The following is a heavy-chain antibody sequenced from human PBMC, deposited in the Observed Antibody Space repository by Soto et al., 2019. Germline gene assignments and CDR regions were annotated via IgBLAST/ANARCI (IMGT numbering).Heavy chain of an antibody. CDR1: GGSISSTDW. Sequence: QVQLQESGPGLVKPSGTLSLTCAVSGGSISSTDWWSWVRQPPGKGLEWIGEIYHGGSTNYNPSLTSRVTISVDRSKNQFSLKRTSVTAADTAVYYCASSKSGGSYYFDYWGQGTLVTVSS. CDR3: ASSKSGGSYYFDY. D-gene: IGHD1-26*01. J-gene: IGHJ4*02. CDR2: IYHGGST. V-gene: IGHV4-4*02.